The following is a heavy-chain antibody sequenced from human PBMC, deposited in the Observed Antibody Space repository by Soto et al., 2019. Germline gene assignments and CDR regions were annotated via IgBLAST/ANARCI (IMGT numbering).Heavy chain of an antibody. J-gene: IGHJ6*02. CDR2: IYYSGST. CDR3: ARATLRPVRYGMDV. CDR1: GGSISSGGYY. Sequence: QVQLQESGPGLVKPSQTLSLTCTVSGGSISSGGYYWSWIRQHPGKGLEWIVYIYYSGSTYYNPSLKSRVTISVDTSKNQFSLKLSSVTAADTAVYYCARATLRPVRYGMDVWGQGTTVTVSS. V-gene: IGHV4-31*03. D-gene: IGHD4-17*01.